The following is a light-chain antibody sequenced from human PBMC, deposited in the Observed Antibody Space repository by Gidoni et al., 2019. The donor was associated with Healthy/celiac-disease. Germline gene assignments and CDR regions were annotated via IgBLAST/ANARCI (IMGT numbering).Light chain of an antibody. CDR2: QDS. Sequence: SYELTQPPSGSGSPGQTASITCPGDKLGDKYACWYQQKPGQSPVLVIYQDSKRPSGIPERFSGSNSGNTATLTISGTQAMDEADYYCQAWDSSTVVFGGGTKLTVL. V-gene: IGLV3-1*01. CDR3: QAWDSSTVV. J-gene: IGLJ2*01. CDR1: KLGDKY.